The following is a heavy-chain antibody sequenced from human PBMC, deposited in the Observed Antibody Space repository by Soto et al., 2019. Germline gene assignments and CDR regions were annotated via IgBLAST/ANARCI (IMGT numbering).Heavy chain of an antibody. J-gene: IGHJ4*02. Sequence: SCAASGFTFGDYWMHWVRQPPGKGPEWVSRMTGDGRTTQYADSVKGRFTASRDNAKSTLYLQMNSLRAEDTAVYYCATAEVDYWGPGTLVTVSS. CDR2: MTGDGRTT. CDR3: ATAEVDY. CDR1: GFTFGDYW. V-gene: IGHV3-74*03.